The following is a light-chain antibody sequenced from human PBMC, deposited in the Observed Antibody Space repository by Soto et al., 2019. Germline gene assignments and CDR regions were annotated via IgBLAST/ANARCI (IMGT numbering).Light chain of an antibody. J-gene: IGKJ1*01. Sequence: EIVLTQSPGTLSLSPGERATLSCRASQNVDSNYLAWYQQQPGQAPRILLFGASGRATGIPDRFSGSGSGTDFTLTISRLEPEDFAVYYCQQYGSLSWTFGQGTKVEIK. CDR2: GAS. CDR1: QNVDSNY. V-gene: IGKV3-20*01. CDR3: QQYGSLSWT.